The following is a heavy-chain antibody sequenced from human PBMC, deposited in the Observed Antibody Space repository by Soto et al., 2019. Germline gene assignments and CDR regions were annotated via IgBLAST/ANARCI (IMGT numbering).Heavy chain of an antibody. CDR1: GGSFSGYY. Sequence: QVQLQQWGAGLLKPSETLSLTCAVYGGSFSGYYWSWIRQPPGKGLEWIGEINHSESTNYNPSLKSRVTISVDTSKNQFSLKLSSVTAADTAVYYCARGRPRLNWFDPWGQGTLVTVSS. CDR3: ARGRPRLNWFDP. CDR2: INHSEST. J-gene: IGHJ5*02. V-gene: IGHV4-34*01.